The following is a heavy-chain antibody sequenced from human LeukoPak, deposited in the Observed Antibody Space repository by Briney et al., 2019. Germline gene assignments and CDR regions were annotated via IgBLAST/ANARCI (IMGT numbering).Heavy chain of an antibody. CDR2: IYSGGST. CDR3: AGVAAAGKIDAFDI. CDR1: GFTVSSNY. Sequence: GGSLRLSCAASGFTVSSNYMSWVRQAPGKGLEWVSVIYSGGSTYYADSVKGRFTISRDNSKNTLYLQMNSLRAEDTAVYYCAGVAAAGKIDAFDIWGQGTMVTVSS. V-gene: IGHV3-53*01. D-gene: IGHD6-13*01. J-gene: IGHJ3*02.